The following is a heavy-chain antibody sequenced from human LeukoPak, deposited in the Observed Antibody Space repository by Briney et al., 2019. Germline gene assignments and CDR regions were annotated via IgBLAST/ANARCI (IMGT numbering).Heavy chain of an antibody. CDR3: ARTVTSFDY. V-gene: IGHV4-59*01. J-gene: IGHJ4*02. CDR2: IYYSGST. CDR1: GGPISSYY. D-gene: IGHD4-17*01. Sequence: SETLSLTCTVSGGPISSYYWSWIRQPPGKGLEWIGYIYYSGSTNYNPSLKSRVTISVDTSKNQFSLKLSSVTAADTAVYYCARTVTSFDYWGQGTLVTVSS.